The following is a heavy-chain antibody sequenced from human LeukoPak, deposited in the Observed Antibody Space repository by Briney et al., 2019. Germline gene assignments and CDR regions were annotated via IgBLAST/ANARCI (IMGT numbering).Heavy chain of an antibody. CDR2: ISSSSSTI. V-gene: IGHV3-11*04. Sequence: KPGGSLRLSCAASGFIFSDYYMTWIRQAPGKGLEWVSYISSSSSTIYYADSVKGRFTISRDNAKKSLYLQMNSLRAEDTAVYYCARDRWELLNAFDIWGQGTMVTVSS. D-gene: IGHD1-26*01. CDR1: GFIFSDYY. J-gene: IGHJ3*02. CDR3: ARDRWELLNAFDI.